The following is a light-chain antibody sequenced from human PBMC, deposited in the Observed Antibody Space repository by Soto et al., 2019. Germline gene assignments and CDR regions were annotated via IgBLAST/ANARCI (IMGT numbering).Light chain of an antibody. Sequence: EIVLTQSPATLSVSPGERATLSCRASQSVSSNLAWYQQKPGQAPRLLISDASTGATGIPAGFSGSGSGTEFTLTVSSLQSEDFAVYYCQQYIKWPITFGQGTRLEIK. CDR2: DAS. V-gene: IGKV3-15*01. J-gene: IGKJ5*01. CDR3: QQYIKWPIT. CDR1: QSVSSN.